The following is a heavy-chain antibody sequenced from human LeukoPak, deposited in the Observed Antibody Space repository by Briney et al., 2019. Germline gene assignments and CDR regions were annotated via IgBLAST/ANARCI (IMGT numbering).Heavy chain of an antibody. CDR3: ARRIGSGSYNWFDP. D-gene: IGHD3-10*01. CDR2: ISSSSDDI. Sequence: GGSLRLSCAASGFTFSSYWMHWVRQAPGKGQVWVSIISSSSDDIHYADSVKGRFTISRDNAKNSLYLQMNSLRAEDTAVYYCARRIGSGSYNWFDPWGQGTLVTVSS. V-gene: IGHV3-21*06. CDR1: GFTFSSYW. J-gene: IGHJ5*02.